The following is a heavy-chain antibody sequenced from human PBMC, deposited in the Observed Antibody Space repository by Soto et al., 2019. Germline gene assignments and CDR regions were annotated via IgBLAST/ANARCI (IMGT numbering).Heavy chain of an antibody. Sequence: SETLSLTCTVSGGSITSGGYYWSWNRQHPGKGPEWIGYIYSGGNTYYNPSLKSRIAISIDTSKNQFSLKLNSLTAADSAVYYCAITPSPGKVFDYWGQGTLVTVSS. CDR3: AITPSPGKVFDY. V-gene: IGHV4-31*03. J-gene: IGHJ4*02. D-gene: IGHD6-13*01. CDR1: GGSITSGGYY. CDR2: IYSGGNT.